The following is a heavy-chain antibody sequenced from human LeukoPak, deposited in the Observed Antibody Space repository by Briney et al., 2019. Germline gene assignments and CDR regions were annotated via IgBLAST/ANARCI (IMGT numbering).Heavy chain of an antibody. D-gene: IGHD2-2*01. CDR3: ARGGYCSSTSCRKLRWFDP. J-gene: IGHJ5*02. V-gene: IGHV4-34*01. Sequence: SETLSLTCAVYGGSFSGYYWSWIRQPPGKGLEWIGEINHSGSTNYNPSLKSRVTISVDTSKNQFSPKLSSVTAADTAVYYCARGGYCSSTSCRKLRWFDPWGQGTLVTVSS. CDR1: GGSFSGYY. CDR2: INHSGST.